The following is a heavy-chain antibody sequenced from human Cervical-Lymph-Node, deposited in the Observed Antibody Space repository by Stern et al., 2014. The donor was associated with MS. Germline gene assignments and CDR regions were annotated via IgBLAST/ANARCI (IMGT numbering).Heavy chain of an antibody. CDR1: KFTFRIHG. CDR2: IWYDENSK. D-gene: IGHD6-13*01. J-gene: IGHJ4*02. CDR3: ARDMGSSWLFDY. Sequence: MQLVESGGGVVQPGRSLRLSCAASKFTFRIHGMHWVRQPPGKGLEWVAVIWYDENSKYYTDSVKGRFTISRDNSKNTVYLQMNRLRAEDTAVYYCARDMGSSWLFDYWGQGILVTVSS. V-gene: IGHV3-33*01.